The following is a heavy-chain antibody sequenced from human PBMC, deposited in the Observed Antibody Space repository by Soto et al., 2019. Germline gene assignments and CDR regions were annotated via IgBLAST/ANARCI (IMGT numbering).Heavy chain of an antibody. Sequence: SVKGSCKAPGGTLSTHSISWVRQAPGQGLEWMGGIIPMFGTANYAQRFQDRVTITADESTNTVYMELSSLRSEDTAVYFCASGIQLWLRRINNGYSGWGQGTLVTVSS. CDR2: IIPMFGTA. D-gene: IGHD5-18*01. CDR1: GGTLSTHS. J-gene: IGHJ4*02. CDR3: ASGIQLWLRRINNGYSG. V-gene: IGHV1-69*13.